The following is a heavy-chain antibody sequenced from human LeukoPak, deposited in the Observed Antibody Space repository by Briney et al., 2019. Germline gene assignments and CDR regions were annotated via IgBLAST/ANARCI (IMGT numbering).Heavy chain of an antibody. CDR2: ITPSGST. J-gene: IGHJ3*02. D-gene: IGHD1-26*01. CDR1: GGSFSGYF. Sequence: SETLSLTCVVYGGSFSGYFWSWIRQPPGKGLEWIGEITPSGSTNYSPSLKSRVSISIDASKKKLSLRLTSVTAADSAVYYCARDSSIVGTTGAFDIWGQGTMVIVSS. CDR3: ARDSSIVGTTGAFDI. V-gene: IGHV4-34*01.